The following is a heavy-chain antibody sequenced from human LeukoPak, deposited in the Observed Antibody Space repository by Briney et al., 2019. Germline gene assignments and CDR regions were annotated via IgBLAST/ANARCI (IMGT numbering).Heavy chain of an antibody. V-gene: IGHV1-69*13. D-gene: IGHD3-10*01. J-gene: IGHJ6*03. CDR2: IIPIFGTA. Sequence: ASVKVSCKASGGTFSSYAISWVRQAPGQGLEWMGGIIPIFGTANYAQKFQGRVTITADESTSTAYMELSSLRSEDTAVYYCARDRGIDYYGSGSYYRHYYYYMDVWGKGTTVTVSS. CDR3: ARDRGIDYYGSGSYYRHYYYYMDV. CDR1: GGTFSSYA.